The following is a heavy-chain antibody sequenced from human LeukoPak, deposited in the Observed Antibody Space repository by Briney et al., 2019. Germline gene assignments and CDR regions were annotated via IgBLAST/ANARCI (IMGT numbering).Heavy chain of an antibody. CDR1: GGSISSGSYY. J-gene: IGHJ6*03. V-gene: IGHV4-61*02. D-gene: IGHD6-13*01. Sequence: KASETLSLTCTVSGGSISSGSYYWSWIRQPAGKGLEWIGRIYTSGSTNYNPSLKSRVTISVDTSKNQFSLKLSSMTAADTAVYYCARGEAAAGTYYYYYMDVWGKGTTVTVSS. CDR2: IYTSGST. CDR3: ARGEAAAGTYYYYYMDV.